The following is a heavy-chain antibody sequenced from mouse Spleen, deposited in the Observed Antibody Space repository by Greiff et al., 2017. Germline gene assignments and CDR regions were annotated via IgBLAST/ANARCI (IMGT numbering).Heavy chain of an antibody. CDR3: AREEGLITTDY. CDR2: INPSNGGT. J-gene: IGHJ2*01. CDR1: GYTFTSYW. V-gene: IGHV1-53*01. Sequence: QVQLKQPGAELVKPGASVKLSCKASGYTFTSYWMHWVKQRPGQGLEWIGNINPSNGGTNYNEKFKSKATLTVDKSSSTAYMQLSSLTSEDSAVYYCAREEGLITTDYWGQGTTLTVSS. D-gene: IGHD1-1*01.